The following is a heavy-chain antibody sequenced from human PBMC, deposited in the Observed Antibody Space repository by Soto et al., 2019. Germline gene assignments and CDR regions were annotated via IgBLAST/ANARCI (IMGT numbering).Heavy chain of an antibody. D-gene: IGHD3-10*01. J-gene: IGHJ4*02. CDR1: GFTFSSYA. V-gene: IGHV3-23*01. Sequence: GGSLRLSCAASGFTFSSYALSWVRQAPGKGLEWVSAISGSGGSTYYADSVKGRFTISRDNSKNTLYLQMNSLRAEDTAVYYCAKVGRTYYYGSGSYYFDSWGQGTLVPVSS. CDR3: AKVGRTYYYGSGSYYFDS. CDR2: ISGSGGST.